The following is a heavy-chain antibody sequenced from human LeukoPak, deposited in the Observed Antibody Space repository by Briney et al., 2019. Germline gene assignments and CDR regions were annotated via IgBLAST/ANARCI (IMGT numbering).Heavy chain of an antibody. D-gene: IGHD5-12*01. Sequence: ASVTVSCTASGGTFTSYAICWVRQAPGQGLEWMGRIIPILGIANYAQKFQGRVTITADKSTSTAYMELSSLRSEDTAVYYCARDREVWYSGYDLGDAFDIWGQGTMVTVSS. CDR3: ARDREVWYSGYDLGDAFDI. CDR1: GGTFTSYA. V-gene: IGHV1-69*04. J-gene: IGHJ3*02. CDR2: IIPILGIA.